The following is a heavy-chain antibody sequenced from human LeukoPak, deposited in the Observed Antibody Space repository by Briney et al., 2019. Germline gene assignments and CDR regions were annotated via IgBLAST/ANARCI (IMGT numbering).Heavy chain of an antibody. V-gene: IGHV3-74*01. CDR2: INSDGSST. CDR1: GFTFSSYW. J-gene: IGHJ6*02. CDR3: ATGQGHGMDV. D-gene: IGHD1-14*01. Sequence: GGSLRLSCAASGFTFSSYWRHWVRRAPGKGLGWVSRINSDGSSTSYADSVKGRFTISRDNAKNTLYLQMNSLRAEDTAVYYCATGQGHGMDVWGQGTTVTVSS.